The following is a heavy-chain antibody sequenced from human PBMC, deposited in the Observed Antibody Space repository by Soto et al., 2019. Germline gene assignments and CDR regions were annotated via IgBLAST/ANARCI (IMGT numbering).Heavy chain of an antibody. V-gene: IGHV3-33*01. CDR3: ARDRDPGQWLTTNYFDY. D-gene: IGHD6-19*01. Sequence: QVQLVESGGGVVQPGRSLRLSCAASGFTFSSYGMHWVRQAPGKGLEWVAVIWYHGSNKYYADSVKGRFTISRDNSKNTLYLQVNSLRAEDTAVYYWARDRDPGQWLTTNYFDYWGQGTLVTVSS. J-gene: IGHJ4*02. CDR1: GFTFSSYG. CDR2: IWYHGSNK.